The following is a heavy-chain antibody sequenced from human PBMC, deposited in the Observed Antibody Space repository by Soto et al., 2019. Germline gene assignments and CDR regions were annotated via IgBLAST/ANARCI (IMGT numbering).Heavy chain of an antibody. CDR1: FTSYD. D-gene: IGHD6-19*01. Sequence: QVELVQSGAEVKKPGASVKVSCTFTSYDINCVRQAPGQGLEWMAWMNPNSGDTRYAQKLQGRVTMTRNTSSFTAYMELSSLRSEDTAVYYCARGPGSSDWRFSYYYMDVWGQGTTVTVS. V-gene: IGHV1-8*01. J-gene: IGHJ6*02. CDR2: MNPNSGDT. CDR3: ARGPGSSDWRFSYYYMDV.